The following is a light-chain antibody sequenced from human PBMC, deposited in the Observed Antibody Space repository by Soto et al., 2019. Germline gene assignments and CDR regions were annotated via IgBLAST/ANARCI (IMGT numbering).Light chain of an antibody. Sequence: QSVLTQPPSVSAAPRQKVTLSCSGRNSNIGDNFVSWYQKLPGTPPKLLIYDNDKRPPGIPDRFSGSESGTSATLGITGLQTGDEADYFCGAWDNRLSVYVFGTGTKLTVL. CDR2: DND. V-gene: IGLV1-51*01. J-gene: IGLJ1*01. CDR3: GAWDNRLSVYV. CDR1: NSNIGDNF.